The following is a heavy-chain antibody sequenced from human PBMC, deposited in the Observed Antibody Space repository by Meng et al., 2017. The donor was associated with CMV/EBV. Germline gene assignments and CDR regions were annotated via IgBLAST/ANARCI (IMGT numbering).Heavy chain of an antibody. CDR3: TTGPIRITIFGVVFHY. V-gene: IGHV3-15*01. CDR1: GFTFSNAW. J-gene: IGHJ4*02. CDR2: IKSKTDGGTT. Sequence: GGSLRLSCAASGFTFSNAWMSWVRQAPGKGLEWVGRIKSKTDGGTTDYAAPVKGRFTISRDDSKNTLYLQMNSLKTEDTAVYYCTTGPIRITIFGVVFHYWGQGTLVTVPQ. D-gene: IGHD3-3*01.